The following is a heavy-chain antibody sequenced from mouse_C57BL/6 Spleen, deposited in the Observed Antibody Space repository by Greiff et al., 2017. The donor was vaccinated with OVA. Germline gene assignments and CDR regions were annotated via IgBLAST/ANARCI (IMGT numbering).Heavy chain of an antibody. J-gene: IGHJ2*01. CDR3: ARGAVVNYFDY. CDR1: GYAFSSYW. V-gene: IGHV1-80*01. D-gene: IGHD1-1*01. CDR2: IYPGDGDT. Sequence: QVQLQQSGAELVKPGASVKISCKASGYAFSSYWMNWVKQRPGKGLEWIGQIYPGDGDTNYNGKFKGKATLTADKSSSTAYMQLSSLTSEDSAVYFCARGAVVNYFDYWGQGTTLTVSS.